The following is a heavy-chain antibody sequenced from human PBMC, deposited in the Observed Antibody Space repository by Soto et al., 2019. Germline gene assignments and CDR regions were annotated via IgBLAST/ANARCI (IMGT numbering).Heavy chain of an antibody. CDR1: GDSIRSSSHY. CDR2: FYYSGSP. D-gene: IGHD2-8*01. CDR3: YINGY. Sequence: QVQLQESGPGLVKPSETLSLTCTVSGDSIRSSSHYWAWNRQPPGKGLEWIGGFYYSGSPYYNPSLTGRVTMSVDTSKTHFSLNLNSVTAADTAVYYCYINGYWGQGTLVTVSS. J-gene: IGHJ4*02. V-gene: IGHV4-39*02.